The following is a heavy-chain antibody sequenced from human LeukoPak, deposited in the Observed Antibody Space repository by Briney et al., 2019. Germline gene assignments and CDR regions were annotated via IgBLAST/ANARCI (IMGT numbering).Heavy chain of an antibody. Sequence: GGSLRLSCAASAFTFSYYWMNWVRQAPGKGLEWVASIKQDGSEKYYVDSVKGRFTISRDNAKNTLYLQMNSLRAEDTAVYYCARDLGSGSGDYWGQGTLVTVSS. V-gene: IGHV3-7*03. CDR2: IKQDGSEK. J-gene: IGHJ4*02. CDR3: ARDLGSGSGDY. CDR1: AFTFSYYW. D-gene: IGHD3-10*01.